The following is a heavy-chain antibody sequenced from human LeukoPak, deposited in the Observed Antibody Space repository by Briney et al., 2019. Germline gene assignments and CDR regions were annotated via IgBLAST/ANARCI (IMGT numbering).Heavy chain of an antibody. D-gene: IGHD1-1*01. CDR3: ARGHLQLERRDHLSYYMDG. Sequence: KPGGFLRLSCAASGFTFSSYSMNWVRQAPGKGLGWVSSISSSSSYIYYADSVKGRFTISRDNAKNSLYLQMNSLRAEDTAVYYCARGHLQLERRDHLSYYMDGWGKGTTVTISS. J-gene: IGHJ6*03. CDR1: GFTFSSYS. V-gene: IGHV3-21*01. CDR2: ISSSSSYI.